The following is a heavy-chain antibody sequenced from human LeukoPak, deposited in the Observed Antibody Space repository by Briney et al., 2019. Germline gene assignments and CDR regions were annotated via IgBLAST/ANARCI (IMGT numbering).Heavy chain of an antibody. CDR1: GYAFTGYY. J-gene: IGHJ4*02. CDR3: ARDLYGDYDILTGPRGDY. CDR2: INPNSGGT. Sequence: ASVKVSCKAPGYAFTGYYMHWVRQAPGQGLEWMGWINPNSGGTNYAQKFQGRVTMTRDTSISTAYMELSRLRSDDTAVYYCARDLYGDYDILTGPRGDYWGQGTLVTVSS. V-gene: IGHV1-2*02. D-gene: IGHD3-9*01.